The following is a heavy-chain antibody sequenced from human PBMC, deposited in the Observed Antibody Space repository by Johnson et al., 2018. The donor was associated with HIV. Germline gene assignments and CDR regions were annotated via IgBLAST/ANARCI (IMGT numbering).Heavy chain of an antibody. CDR2: IRSKANSYAT. D-gene: IGHD6-13*01. Sequence: VQLVESGGGLVQPGGSLKLSCAASGFTFSGSAMHWVRQASGKGLEWVGRIRSKANSYATAYAASVKGRFTISRDDSKNTLYLQMNSLKTEDTAVYYCTTGRLSAYSSSWDDAFDIWGQGTMVTVSS. CDR3: TTGRLSAYSSSWDDAFDI. CDR1: GFTFSGSA. J-gene: IGHJ3*02. V-gene: IGHV3-73*01.